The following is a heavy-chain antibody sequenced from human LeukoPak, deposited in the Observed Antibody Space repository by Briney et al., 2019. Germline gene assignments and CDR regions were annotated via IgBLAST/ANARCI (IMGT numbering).Heavy chain of an antibody. CDR1: GYTFTSYG. Sequence: ASVKVSCKASGYTFTSYGISWVRQAPGQGLEWMGWISAYNGNTNYAQKLQGRVTMTTDTSTSTAYMELRSLRSDDTAVYYCARDPSITMVRGVTNWFDPWGQGTLVTVSS. D-gene: IGHD3-10*01. CDR3: ARDPSITMVRGVTNWFDP. V-gene: IGHV1-18*01. J-gene: IGHJ5*02. CDR2: ISAYNGNT.